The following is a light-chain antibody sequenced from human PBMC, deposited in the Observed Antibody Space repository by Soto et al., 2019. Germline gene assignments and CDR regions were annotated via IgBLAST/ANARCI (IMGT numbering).Light chain of an antibody. CDR1: QSISSW. Sequence: DIQMTQSPSNLSASVGDGVTITCRASQSISSWLAWYQQKPGKAPKLXIYDDSSLESGVPSRFSGSGSGTEFNLTISSLQPDDFATYYCQKYNSYPWTFGQGTKVDIK. CDR3: QKYNSYPWT. CDR2: DDS. V-gene: IGKV1-5*01. J-gene: IGKJ1*01.